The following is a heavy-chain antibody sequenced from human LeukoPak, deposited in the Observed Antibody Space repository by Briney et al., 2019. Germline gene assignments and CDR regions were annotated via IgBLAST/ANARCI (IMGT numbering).Heavy chain of an antibody. Sequence: PGRSLRLSCAASGFMFDNYVMYWVRQAPGEGLEWVSGVTWNSGSIAYADSVKGRFTISRDNAKNSLYLQMNSLRLEDTALYYCAKDASWGSSFGYFDSWGQGTLVTVSS. J-gene: IGHJ4*02. D-gene: IGHD6-6*01. V-gene: IGHV3-9*01. CDR1: GFMFDNYV. CDR2: VTWNSGSI. CDR3: AKDASWGSSFGYFDS.